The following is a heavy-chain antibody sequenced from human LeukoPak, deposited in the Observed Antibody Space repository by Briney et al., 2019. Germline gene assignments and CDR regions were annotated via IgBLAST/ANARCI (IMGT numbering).Heavy chain of an antibody. D-gene: IGHD2-15*01. J-gene: IGHJ4*02. CDR2: IYYSGGNT. V-gene: IGHV3-23*01. Sequence: PGGSLRLSCAASGFSFSTHAMSWVRQAPGKVLEWVSTIYYSGGNTYSADSVKGRFTISRDNAKNTLYLQMNSLRAEDTAVYYCAKDQGQAVVPRRFDYWGQGTLVTVSS. CDR1: GFSFSTHA. CDR3: AKDQGQAVVPRRFDY.